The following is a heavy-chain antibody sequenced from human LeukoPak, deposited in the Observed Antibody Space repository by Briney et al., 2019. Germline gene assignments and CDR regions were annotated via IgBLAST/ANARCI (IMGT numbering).Heavy chain of an antibody. J-gene: IGHJ5*02. Sequence: GGSLRLSCAASGFTFSSYAMSWVRQAPGKGLEWVSAISGSGGSTYYADSVKGRFTISRDNSKNTLYLQMNSLRAEDTAVYYCAKEGAAHDSPGYNWFDPWGQGTLVTVSS. CDR3: AKEGAAHDSPGYNWFDP. V-gene: IGHV3-23*01. D-gene: IGHD3-16*01. CDR1: GFTFSSYA. CDR2: ISGSGGST.